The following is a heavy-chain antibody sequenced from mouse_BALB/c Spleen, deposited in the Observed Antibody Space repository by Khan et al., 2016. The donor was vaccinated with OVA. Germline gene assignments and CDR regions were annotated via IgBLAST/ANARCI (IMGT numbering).Heavy chain of an antibody. D-gene: IGHD2-14*01. CDR2: ISSGGST. V-gene: IGHV5-6-5*01. CDR1: GFTFSSYV. Sequence: EVELVESGGSSVKPGGSLKLSCAVSGFTFSSYVMSWVRQTPEKRLEWVASISSGGSTYYPDSVKGRFTISRDNARNIVNLQMSSLRSEDMAIYYCAREAYRYDEYYFDYGGQGTTRTVSS. CDR3: AREAYRYDEYYFDY. J-gene: IGHJ2*01.